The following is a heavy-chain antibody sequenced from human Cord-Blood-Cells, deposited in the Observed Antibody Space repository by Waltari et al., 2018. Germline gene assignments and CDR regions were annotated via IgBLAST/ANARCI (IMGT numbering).Heavy chain of an antibody. V-gene: IGHV3-74*01. D-gene: IGHD1-26*01. Sequence: EVQLVESGGGLVQPGGSLRLSCAASGFTFSSYWMQWVRQAPGKGLVWFSRIISDGSSTSHADAVKGRFTISRDNAKNTLYLQMNSLRAEDTAVYYCARERSGSYWSAFDIWGQGTMVTVSS. J-gene: IGHJ3*02. CDR1: GFTFSSYW. CDR3: ARERSGSYWSAFDI. CDR2: IISDGSST.